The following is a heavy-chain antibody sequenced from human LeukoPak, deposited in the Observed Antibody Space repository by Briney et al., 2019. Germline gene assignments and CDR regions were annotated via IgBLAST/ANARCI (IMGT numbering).Heavy chain of an antibody. D-gene: IGHD6-13*01. CDR1: GFTFSSYA. CDR2: ISGSGGST. V-gene: IGHV3-23*01. Sequence: GGSLRLSCAASGFTFSSYAMSWVRQAPGKGLEWVSAISGSGGSTYYADSVKGRFTISRDNSKNTLYLQMNSLRAEDTAVYYCAKVSYWGLVAAAAFDYWGQGTLVTVSS. J-gene: IGHJ4*02. CDR3: AKVSYWGLVAAAAFDY.